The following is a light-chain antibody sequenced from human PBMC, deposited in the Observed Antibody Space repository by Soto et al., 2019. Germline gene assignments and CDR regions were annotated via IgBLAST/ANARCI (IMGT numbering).Light chain of an antibody. CDR1: SSNIGSNY. V-gene: IGLV1-47*01. CDR2: RNN. J-gene: IGLJ2*01. CDR3: AAWDDSLSAVV. Sequence: QSVLTQPPSASGTPGQRVTISCSGSSSNIGSNYVYWYQQLPGTAPKLLIYRNNQRPSGVPDRFSGSKSGTSASLAISGLRSEDEADYYCAAWDDSLSAVVFGGG.